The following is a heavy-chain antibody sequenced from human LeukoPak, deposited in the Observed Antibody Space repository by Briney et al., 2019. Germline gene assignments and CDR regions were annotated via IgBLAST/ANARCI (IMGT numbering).Heavy chain of an antibody. J-gene: IGHJ4*02. Sequence: PGGSLRLSCAASGFTFSSYSMNWVRQAPGKGLEWVAVISYDGSSKYYADSVKGRFTISRDNSKNTLYLQMNSLRAEDTAVYYCASPAVYSSSWYYFDYWGQGTLVTVSS. V-gene: IGHV3-30*03. D-gene: IGHD6-13*01. CDR2: ISYDGSSK. CDR1: GFTFSSYS. CDR3: ASPAVYSSSWYYFDY.